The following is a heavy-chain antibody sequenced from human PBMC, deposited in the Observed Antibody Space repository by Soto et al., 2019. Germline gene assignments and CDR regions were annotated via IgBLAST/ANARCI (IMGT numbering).Heavy chain of an antibody. Sequence: EVQLLESGGGLVQPGGSLRLSCAASGFTFSSYAMSWVRQAPGKGLEWVSAISGSGGSTYYADSVKGRFTISRDNSKNTLYLQMNSLRAEDTAVYYCAKDKEDDFWSGYYTDDYFDYWGQGTLVTVSS. V-gene: IGHV3-23*01. CDR1: GFTFSSYA. J-gene: IGHJ4*02. CDR3: AKDKEDDFWSGYYTDDYFDY. CDR2: ISGSGGST. D-gene: IGHD3-3*01.